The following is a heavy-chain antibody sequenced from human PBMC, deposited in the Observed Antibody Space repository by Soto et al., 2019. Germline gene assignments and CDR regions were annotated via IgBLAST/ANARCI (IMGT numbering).Heavy chain of an antibody. J-gene: IGHJ4*01. Sequence: PSETLSLTCTVSGGSISSYYWSWIRQPPGTGLEWMGYIYYSGSTNYNPSHKPRLNISVDTSKNPSTLKLSSVTAADTAVYYCAKSGETVTTDWYYFDSWGHGTLVTVSS. CDR3: AKSGETVTTDWYYFDS. D-gene: IGHD4-17*01. V-gene: IGHV4-59*01. CDR1: GGSISSYY. CDR2: IYYSGST.